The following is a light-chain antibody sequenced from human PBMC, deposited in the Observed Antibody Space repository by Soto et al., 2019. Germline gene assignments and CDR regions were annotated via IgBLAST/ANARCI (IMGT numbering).Light chain of an antibody. V-gene: IGKV2-28*01. J-gene: IGKJ1*01. Sequence: DILLTQSPLSLPVTPGEPASISCRSSQSLLYSNGYNYLDWYLQKPGQSPQLLIYLGSNRSSGVPDRSSGSGSGTDLTLKISSVEPEDVGVYYCMQVLQSPRTFGQGTNVDI. CDR1: QSLLYSNGYNY. CDR3: MQVLQSPRT. CDR2: LGS.